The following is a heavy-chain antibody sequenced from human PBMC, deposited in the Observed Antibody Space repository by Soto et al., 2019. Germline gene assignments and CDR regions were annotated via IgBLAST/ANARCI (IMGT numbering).Heavy chain of an antibody. V-gene: IGHV4-59*01. CDR2: IYYSGST. J-gene: IGHJ6*02. D-gene: IGHD2-2*01. CDR1: GGSISSYY. CDR3: ARDGRYCSSTSCYAKDYYYYYGMDV. Sequence: PSETLSLTCTVSGGSISSYYWSWIRQPPGKGLEWIGYIYYSGSTNYNPSLKSRVTISVDTSKNQFSLKLNSVTAADTAVYYCARDGRYCSSTSCYAKDYYYYYGMDVWGQGTTVTVS.